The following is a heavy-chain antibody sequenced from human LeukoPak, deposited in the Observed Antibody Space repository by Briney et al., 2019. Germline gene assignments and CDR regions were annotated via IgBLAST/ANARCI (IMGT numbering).Heavy chain of an antibody. Sequence: SETLSLTCTVSGGSISSSSYYWGWIRQPPGKGLEWIGSIYYSGSTYYNPSLESRVTISVDTSKNQFSLKLSSVTAADTAVYYCARRDFGTTGTGAFDIWGQGTMVTVSS. D-gene: IGHD1-1*01. CDR2: IYYSGST. CDR1: GGSISSSSYY. J-gene: IGHJ3*02. CDR3: ARRDFGTTGTGAFDI. V-gene: IGHV4-39*01.